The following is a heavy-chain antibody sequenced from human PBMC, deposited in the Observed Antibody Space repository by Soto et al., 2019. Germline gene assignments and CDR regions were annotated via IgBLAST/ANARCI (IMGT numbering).Heavy chain of an antibody. J-gene: IGHJ6*02. CDR1: GFTFSDYY. D-gene: IGHD6-13*01. CDR2: ISSSGSTI. CDR3: AKQLAPPPFYYYYGMDV. Sequence: QVQLVKSGGGLIKTGGSLRLSCAASGFTFSDYYMSCIRQAPGKGLEWVSYISSSGSTIYYADSVKGRFTISRDNAKNSLYLQMNSLRAEDTAVYYCAKQLAPPPFYYYYGMDVWGQGTTVTVSS. V-gene: IGHV3-11*01.